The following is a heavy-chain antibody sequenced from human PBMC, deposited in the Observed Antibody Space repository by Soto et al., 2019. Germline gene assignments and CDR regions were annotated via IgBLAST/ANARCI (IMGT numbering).Heavy chain of an antibody. D-gene: IGHD2-8*01. Sequence: EVQLVESGGDLVQPGGSLRLSCAASGFTFSSYWMIWVRQAPGKGLEWVANIKQDGSEKYYVDSVKGRFTISRDNAKNSLYLQMNSLRAEDTAVYYCARALIGYSSKYWGQGTLVTVSS. V-gene: IGHV3-7*01. CDR3: ARALIGYSSKY. J-gene: IGHJ1*01. CDR1: GFTFSSYW. CDR2: IKQDGSEK.